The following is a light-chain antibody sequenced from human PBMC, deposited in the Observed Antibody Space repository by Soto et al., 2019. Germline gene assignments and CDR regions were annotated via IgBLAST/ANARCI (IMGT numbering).Light chain of an antibody. CDR3: QQRSNWPWT. V-gene: IGKV3-11*01. Sequence: IVLTHSPATLSFSPSQRSTLSFRASQSISSYLAWYQQKPGQAPRLLIYDASNRATGIPARFSGSGSGTDFTLTISSLEPEDFAVYYCQQRSNWPWTFGQGTKVDIK. CDR1: QSISSY. CDR2: DAS. J-gene: IGKJ1*01.